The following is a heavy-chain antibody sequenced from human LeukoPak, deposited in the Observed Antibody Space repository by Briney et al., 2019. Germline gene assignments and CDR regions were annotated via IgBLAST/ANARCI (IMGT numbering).Heavy chain of an antibody. J-gene: IGHJ6*03. CDR1: GFAFSNFA. Sequence: GGSLRLSCAASGFAFSNFAMSWVRQAPGKGLEWVSAMSGSGYYTYYVESVKGRFTISRDNSKNTLYLHMNSLRADDTAVYYCAKMEGQRLYDYCMDVWGRGPTVTVSS. D-gene: IGHD3-3*01. V-gene: IGHV3-23*01. CDR3: AKMEGQRLYDYCMDV. CDR2: MSGSGYYT.